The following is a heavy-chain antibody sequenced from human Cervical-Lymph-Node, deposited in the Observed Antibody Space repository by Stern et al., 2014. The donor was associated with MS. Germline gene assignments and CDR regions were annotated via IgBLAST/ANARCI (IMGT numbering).Heavy chain of an antibody. CDR2: LFPVFGTP. J-gene: IGHJ5*02. V-gene: IGHV1-69*01. CDR3: ALSSETSDRWYSLGYDL. D-gene: IGHD6-13*01. Sequence: VQLEESGAEVTKPGSSVKVSCKASGGTFSKFPSSWVRQAPGQGLEWRGGLFPVFGTPTYAQEFRGRVTITADVSTSTVYMELSSLRSDDTAVYYCALSSETSDRWYSLGYDLWGQGTLVTVSS. CDR1: GGTFSKFP.